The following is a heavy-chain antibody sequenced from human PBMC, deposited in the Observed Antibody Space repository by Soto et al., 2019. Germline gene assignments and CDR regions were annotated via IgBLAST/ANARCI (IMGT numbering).Heavy chain of an antibody. CDR3: ARAPHFWSGYSGGYGMDV. CDR2: INTNSGDT. Sequence: QVQLVQSGAEVKKPGASVKVSCKASGYTFTGYYMHWVRQAPGQGLEWMGWINTNSGDTNYAQKFQGWVTMTRDTSISTAYMELSRLRSDDTAVYYCARAPHFWSGYSGGYGMDVWGQGTTVTVSS. V-gene: IGHV1-2*04. CDR1: GYTFTGYY. D-gene: IGHD3-3*01. J-gene: IGHJ6*02.